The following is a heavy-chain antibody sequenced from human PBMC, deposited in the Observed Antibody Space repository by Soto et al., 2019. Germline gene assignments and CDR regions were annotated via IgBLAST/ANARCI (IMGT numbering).Heavy chain of an antibody. Sequence: QVQLVQSGAEVRKPGSSVKVSCQASGGTFSNSTVTWVRQAPGQGLEWMGRLIPILRLANYAQKFRGRLTITADKSTTTAYMELRSLRSEDTAMYYCARFKLGDDYWGQGTLVTVSS. CDR2: LIPILRLA. V-gene: IGHV1-69*02. D-gene: IGHD5-12*01. CDR3: ARFKLGDDY. J-gene: IGHJ4*02. CDR1: GGTFSNST.